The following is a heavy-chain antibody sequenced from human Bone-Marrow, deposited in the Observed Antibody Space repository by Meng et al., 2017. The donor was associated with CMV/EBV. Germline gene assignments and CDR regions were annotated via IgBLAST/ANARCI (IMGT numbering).Heavy chain of an antibody. Sequence: SETLSLTCTVSGGSISSSSYYWGWIRQPPGKGLEWIGSIYYSGSTYYNPSLKSRVTISVDTSKNQSSLKLSSVTAADTAVYYCARPIVATFSAVLSWGQGTLVTVSS. D-gene: IGHD5-12*01. CDR3: ARPIVATFSAVLS. J-gene: IGHJ5*02. CDR2: IYYSGST. V-gene: IGHV4-39*01. CDR1: GGSISSSSYY.